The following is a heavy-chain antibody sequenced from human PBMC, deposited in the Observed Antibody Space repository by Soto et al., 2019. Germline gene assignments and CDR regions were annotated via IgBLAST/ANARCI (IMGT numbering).Heavy chain of an antibody. D-gene: IGHD3-10*01. Sequence: EVQLLESGGGLVQPGGSLRLSCAASGFTFNNYAMTWVRQAPGKGLEWVSAISGGGDTTSYADSVKGRFTVSRDGSKNTLYLQMSSLRAEDPALYYCAKGRGGSGSLTPRVDVWGQGTLVTVSS. V-gene: IGHV3-23*01. CDR2: ISGGGDTT. J-gene: IGHJ4*02. CDR3: AKGRGGSGSLTPRVDV. CDR1: GFTFNNYA.